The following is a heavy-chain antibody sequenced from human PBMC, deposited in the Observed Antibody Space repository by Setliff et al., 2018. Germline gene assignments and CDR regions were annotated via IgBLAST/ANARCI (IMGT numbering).Heavy chain of an antibody. CDR1: GATFSSYG. J-gene: IGHJ6*03. V-gene: IGHV1-69*05. CDR2: TIPMFGTT. D-gene: IGHD3-22*01. CDR3: VREGVDSRSSTDYRYYMDV. Sequence: ASVKVSCKASGATFSSYGISWVRQTPGQGLEWMGGTIPMFGTTEYAQKFQGRLTIITDESTNTAFMQLSSLRSDDTAVYYCVREGVDSRSSTDYRYYMDVWGKGTTVTVSS.